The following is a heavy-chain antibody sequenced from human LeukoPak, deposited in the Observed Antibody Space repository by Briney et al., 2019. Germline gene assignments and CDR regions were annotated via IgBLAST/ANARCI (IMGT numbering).Heavy chain of an antibody. CDR1: GFTFSSYW. Sequence: GGSLRLSCAASGFTFSSYWMSWVRQAPGKGLEWVANIKQDGSEKYYVDSVQGRFTMSRDNAKNSLYLQMNSLRAEDTAVYSCTRADYGDYPARGLYFDYWGQGTLVTVSS. CDR3: TRADYGDYPARGLYFDY. J-gene: IGHJ4*02. V-gene: IGHV3-7*01. D-gene: IGHD4-17*01. CDR2: IKQDGSEK.